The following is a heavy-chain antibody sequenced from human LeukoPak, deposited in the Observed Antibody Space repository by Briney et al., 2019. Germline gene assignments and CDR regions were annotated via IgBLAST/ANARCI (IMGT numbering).Heavy chain of an antibody. CDR1: GYTFTGYY. Sequence: ASVTVSCKASGYTFTGYYMHWVRQAPGQGLEWMGWINPNSGGTNYAQKFQGRVTMTRDTSISTAYMELSRLRSDDTAVYYCARVWEVRGVISFDYWGQGTLVTVSS. V-gene: IGHV1-2*02. J-gene: IGHJ4*02. CDR2: INPNSGGT. CDR3: ARVWEVRGVISFDY. D-gene: IGHD3-10*01.